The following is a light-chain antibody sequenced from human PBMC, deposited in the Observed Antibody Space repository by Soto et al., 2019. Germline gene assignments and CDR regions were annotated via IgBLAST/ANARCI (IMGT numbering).Light chain of an antibody. J-gene: IGKJ4*01. CDR3: QQHDNLPLP. Sequence: DIQMTQSPPSLSASVGDRVTITCQARQDITNCVNWYQQKTGTAPSLLIYGASKFEIRVPSRFSGSGAGTDFTCTNSSLQPEEIGTYYCQQHDNLPLPVGGGTNV. CDR2: GAS. CDR1: QDITNC. V-gene: IGKV1-33*01.